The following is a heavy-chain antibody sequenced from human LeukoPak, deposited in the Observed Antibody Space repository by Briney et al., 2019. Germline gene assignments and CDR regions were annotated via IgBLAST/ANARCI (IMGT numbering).Heavy chain of an antibody. CDR2: IIPIFGTA. CDR3: ATDLVGYSYGLFDY. CDR1: GGTFSSYA. D-gene: IGHD5-18*01. J-gene: IGHJ4*02. Sequence: ASVKVSCKASGGTFSSYAISWVRQAPGQGLEWMGGIIPIFGTANYAQKFQGRVTITADGSTSTAYMELSSLRSEDTAVYYCATDLVGYSYGLFDYWGQGTLVTVSS. V-gene: IGHV1-69*13.